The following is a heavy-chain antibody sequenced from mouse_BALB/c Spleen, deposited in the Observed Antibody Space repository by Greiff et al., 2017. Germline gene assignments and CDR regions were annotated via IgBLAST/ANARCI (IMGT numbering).Heavy chain of an antibody. CDR3: TRRGNYGDAMDY. V-gene: IGHV6-6*02. CDR2: IRLKSNNYAT. J-gene: IGHJ4*01. D-gene: IGHD2-1*01. CDR1: GFTFSNYW. Sequence: EVKLEESGGGLVQPGGSMKLSCVASGFTFSNYWMNWVRQSPEKGLEWVAEIRLKSNNYATHYAESVKGRFTISRDDSNSSVYLQMNNLRAEDTGIYYCTRRGNYGDAMDYWGQGTSVTVSS.